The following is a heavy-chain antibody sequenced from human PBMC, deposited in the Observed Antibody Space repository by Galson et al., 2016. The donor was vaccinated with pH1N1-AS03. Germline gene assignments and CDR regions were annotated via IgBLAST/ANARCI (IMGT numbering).Heavy chain of an antibody. CDR2: IYPGDSDT. V-gene: IGHV5-51*01. CDR1: GYIFTSYW. CDR3: ARQVRDGYNDYFDY. Sequence: SGAEVKKPGESLKISCKTSGYIFTSYWVAWVRHMPGKGREWMGIIYPGDSDTRYSPSFQGQVTISADRSINTAYLQWSSLMASDTAIYYCARQVRDGYNDYFDYWGQGILVTVSS. D-gene: IGHD5-24*01. J-gene: IGHJ4*02.